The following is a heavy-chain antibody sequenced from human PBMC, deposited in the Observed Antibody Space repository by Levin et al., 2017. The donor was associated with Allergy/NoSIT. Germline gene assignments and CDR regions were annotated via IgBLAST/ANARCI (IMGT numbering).Heavy chain of an antibody. V-gene: IGHV3-30-3*01. CDR2: ISYDGSNK. Sequence: GGSLRLSCAASGFTFSSYAMHWVRQAPGKGLEWVAVISYDGSNKYYADSVKGRFTISRDNSKNTLYLQMNSLRAEDTAVYYCARDPEQWLDYWGQGTLVTVSS. J-gene: IGHJ4*02. CDR1: GFTFSSYA. CDR3: ARDPEQWLDY. D-gene: IGHD6-19*01.